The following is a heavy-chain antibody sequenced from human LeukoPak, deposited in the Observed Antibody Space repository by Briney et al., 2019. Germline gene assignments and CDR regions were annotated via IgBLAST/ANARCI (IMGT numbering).Heavy chain of an antibody. Sequence: SETLSLTCAVYGVSFSGYYWSWIRQPPGKGLEWIGEINHSGSTNYNPSLKSRVTISVDTSKNQFSLKLSSVTAADTAVYYCARPRQWLVRAPDAFDIWGQGTMVTVSS. J-gene: IGHJ3*02. CDR2: INHSGST. CDR3: ARPRQWLVRAPDAFDI. D-gene: IGHD6-19*01. V-gene: IGHV4-34*01. CDR1: GVSFSGYY.